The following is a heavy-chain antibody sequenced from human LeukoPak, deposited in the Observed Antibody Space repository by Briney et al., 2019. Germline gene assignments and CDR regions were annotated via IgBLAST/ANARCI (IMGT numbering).Heavy chain of an antibody. CDR1: GFTFSSYS. V-gene: IGHV3-48*04. D-gene: IGHD2-2*01. Sequence: GGSLRLSCAASGFTFSSYSMNWVRQAPGKGLEWVSYISSSSSTIYYADSVKGRFTISRDNAKNSLYLQMNSLRAEDTAVYYCARDVLYCSSTSCYPYYFDYWGQGTLVTVSS. CDR2: ISSSSSTI. CDR3: ARDVLYCSSTSCYPYYFDY. J-gene: IGHJ4*02.